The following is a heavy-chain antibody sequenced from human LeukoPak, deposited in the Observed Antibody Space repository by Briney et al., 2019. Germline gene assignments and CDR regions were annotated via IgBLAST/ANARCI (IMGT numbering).Heavy chain of an antibody. CDR1: GFTFSSYG. CDR3: AKDPGKFWSGHDY. CDR2: IWYDGSNK. D-gene: IGHD3-3*01. J-gene: IGHJ4*02. V-gene: IGHV3-30*02. Sequence: GGSLRLSCAASGFTFSSYGMHWVRQAPGKGLEWVAVIWYDGSNKYYADSVKGRFTISRDNSKNTLYLQMNSLRGEDTAVYYCAKDPGKFWSGHDYWGQGTLVTVSP.